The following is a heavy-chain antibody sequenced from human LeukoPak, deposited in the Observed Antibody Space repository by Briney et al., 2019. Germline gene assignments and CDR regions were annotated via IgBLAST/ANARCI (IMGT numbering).Heavy chain of an antibody. CDR2: IYYSGST. CDR3: ARDIEYFDL. CDR1: GGSISSYY. Sequence: SETLSLTCTVSGGSISSYYWSWIRQPPGKGLEWIGYIYYSGSTNYNPSLKSRVTISVDTSKNQFSLKLSSVTAADTAVYYCARDIEYFDLWGRGTLVTVSS. D-gene: IGHD3-16*02. V-gene: IGHV4-59*12. J-gene: IGHJ2*01.